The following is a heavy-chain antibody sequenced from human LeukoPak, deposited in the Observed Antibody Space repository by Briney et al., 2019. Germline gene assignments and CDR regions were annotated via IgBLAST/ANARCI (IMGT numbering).Heavy chain of an antibody. V-gene: IGHV1-2*06. Sequence: ASVKVSCKASGYTFTGYYMHWVRQAPGQGLEWMGRINPNSGNTNYAQKFQERVTITRDMSTSTAYMELSSLRSEDTAVYYCAALPGPHSSPLPWGQGTLVTVSS. CDR1: GYTFTGYY. CDR2: INPNSGNT. J-gene: IGHJ5*02. CDR3: AALPGPHSSPLP. D-gene: IGHD6-13*01.